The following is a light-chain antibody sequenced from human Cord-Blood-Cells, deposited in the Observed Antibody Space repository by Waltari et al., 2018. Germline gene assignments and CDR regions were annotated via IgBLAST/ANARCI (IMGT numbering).Light chain of an antibody. Sequence: DIQMTQSPYSLSASVADGVTITCRASQSISSYLNWYQQKPGKAPKLLIYAASSLQSGVPSRFSGSGSGTDFTLTISSLQPEDFATYYCQQSYSTPRTFGPGTKVDIK. CDR3: QQSYSTPRT. CDR1: QSISSY. J-gene: IGKJ3*01. V-gene: IGKV1-39*01. CDR2: AAS.